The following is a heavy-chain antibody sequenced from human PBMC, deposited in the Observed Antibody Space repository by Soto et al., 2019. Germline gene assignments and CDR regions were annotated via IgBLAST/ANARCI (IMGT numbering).Heavy chain of an antibody. D-gene: IGHD2-2*01. V-gene: IGHV3-23*01. CDR1: GFTFSSYA. Sequence: GGSLRLSCAASGFTFSSYAMSWVRQAPGKGLEWVSAISGSGGSTYYADSVKGRFTISRDNSKNTLYLQMNSLRAEDTAVYYCAKAGPMKGVVPAAIENSYYYYYMDVWGKGTTVTVSS. CDR2: ISGSGGST. CDR3: AKAGPMKGVVPAAIENSYYYYYMDV. J-gene: IGHJ6*03.